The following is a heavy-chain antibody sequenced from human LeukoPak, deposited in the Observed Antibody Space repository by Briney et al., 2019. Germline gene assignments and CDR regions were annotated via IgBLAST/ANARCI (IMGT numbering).Heavy chain of an antibody. CDR2: ISSSTTTI. CDR1: GFTFSSYW. D-gene: IGHD4-23*01. V-gene: IGHV3-48*01. CDR3: AKERQGGNSYGDEAFYFDY. Sequence: GGSLRLSCAASGFTFSSYWMSWVRQAPGKGLEWVSYISSSTTTINYADSVKGRFTISRDNSKNTLYLQMHSLRAEDTAIYYCAKERQGGNSYGDEAFYFDYWGQGTLVTVSS. J-gene: IGHJ4*02.